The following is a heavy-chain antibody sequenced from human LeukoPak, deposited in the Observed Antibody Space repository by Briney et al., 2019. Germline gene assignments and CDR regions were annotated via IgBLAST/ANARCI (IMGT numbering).Heavy chain of an antibody. CDR3: ARDVSYDHIDY. J-gene: IGHJ4*02. CDR2: ISGSGGST. CDR1: GFTFSSYA. D-gene: IGHD3-3*01. V-gene: IGHV3-23*01. Sequence: GGSLRLSCAASGFTFSSYAMSWVRQAPGKGLEWVSAISGSGGSTYYADSVKGRFTISRDNSKNTVYLQMNSLRAEDTAVYYCARDVSYDHIDYWGQGTLVIVSS.